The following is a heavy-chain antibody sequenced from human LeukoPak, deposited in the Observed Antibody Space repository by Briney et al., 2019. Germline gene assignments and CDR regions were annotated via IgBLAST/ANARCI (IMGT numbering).Heavy chain of an antibody. CDR1: GGSFSGYY. Sequence: SETLSLTCAVYGGSFSGYYWSWIRQPPGKGLEWIGEINHSGSTNYNPSLKSRATISVDTSKNQFSLKLSSVTAADTAVYYCAGDGYKTNWYFDLWGRGTLVTVSS. CDR2: INHSGST. J-gene: IGHJ2*01. CDR3: AGDGYKTNWYFDL. V-gene: IGHV4-34*01. D-gene: IGHD5-24*01.